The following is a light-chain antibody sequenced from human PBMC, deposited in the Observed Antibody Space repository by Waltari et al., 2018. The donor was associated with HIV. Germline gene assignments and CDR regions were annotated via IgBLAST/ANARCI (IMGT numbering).Light chain of an antibody. Sequence: DIVLTQSPATLSLSPGERATPYCRASKNVKNFLAWYPRKPGHAPRLLVSDASGRATGVPARFTGSGSGTDFTLTISGLEPEDVAFYYCQHRHSWPPTFGGGTKVEIK. CDR2: DAS. V-gene: IGKV3-11*01. CDR1: KNVKNF. J-gene: IGKJ4*01. CDR3: QHRHSWPPT.